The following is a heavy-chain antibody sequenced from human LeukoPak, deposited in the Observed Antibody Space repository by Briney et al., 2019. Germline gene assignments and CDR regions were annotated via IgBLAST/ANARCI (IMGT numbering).Heavy chain of an antibody. Sequence: ASVKVSCKASGYTFTGYYMHWVRQAPGQGLEWMGWINPNSGGTNYAQKFQGWVTMTRDTSISTAYMELSRLRSDDTAVYYCAREEYYYDSSGYPGGGDYWGQGTLVTVSS. V-gene: IGHV1-2*04. CDR3: AREEYYYDSSGYPGGGDY. J-gene: IGHJ4*02. CDR1: GYTFTGYY. D-gene: IGHD3-22*01. CDR2: INPNSGGT.